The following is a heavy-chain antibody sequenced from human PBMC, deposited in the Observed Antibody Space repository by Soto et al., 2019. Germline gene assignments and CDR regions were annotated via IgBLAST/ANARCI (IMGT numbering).Heavy chain of an antibody. CDR2: IHHSGTS. Sequence: VQLQASGPGLVKPSGSLSLTCAVSSGYSSTNNWWCWVRQPPGKGLERIGEIHHSGTSTYTPSLKSRVAVSEDNSKDQVPRKMNPATAADTAVYYCATVGSYCISTGCLPWYLDLCCRVTLVSVSS. J-gene: IGHJ2*01. CDR1: SGYSSTNNW. D-gene: IGHD2-2*01. V-gene: IGHV4-4*02. CDR3: ATVGSYCISTGCLPWYLDL.